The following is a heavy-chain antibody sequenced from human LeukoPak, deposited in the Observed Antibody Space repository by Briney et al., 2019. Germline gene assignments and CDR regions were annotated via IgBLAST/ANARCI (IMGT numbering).Heavy chain of an antibody. V-gene: IGHV3-74*01. J-gene: IGHJ6*02. CDR1: GFIFSNYW. CDR3: ARGRYYGMDV. CDR2: INPDGSST. Sequence: PGGSLRLSCAASGFIFSNYWMHWVRQAPGKGLVWVSRINPDGSSTNYADSVTGRFTISRDNAENTLYLQMNSLRAEDTAVYYCARGRYYGMDVWGQGTTVTVSS.